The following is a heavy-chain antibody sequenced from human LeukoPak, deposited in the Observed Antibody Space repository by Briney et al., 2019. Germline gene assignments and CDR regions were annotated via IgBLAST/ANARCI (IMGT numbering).Heavy chain of an antibody. D-gene: IGHD1-1*01. V-gene: IGHV5-51*01. CDR3: ARHTGSTGAFDI. J-gene: IGHJ3*02. CDR2: IYPADSDS. CDR1: GYSFTGYW. Sequence: GESLKISCKGSGYSFTGYWIGWVRQMPGKGLKWMGMIYPADSDSRHSPSFQGQVTISADKSINTAYLQWSSLKASDTAMYYCARHTGSTGAFDIWGQGTMVTVSS.